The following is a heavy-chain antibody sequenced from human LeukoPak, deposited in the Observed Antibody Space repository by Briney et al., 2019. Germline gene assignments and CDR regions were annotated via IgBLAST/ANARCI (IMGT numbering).Heavy chain of an antibody. CDR2: IWYDRSNK. CDR1: GFTFSSYG. V-gene: IGHV3-33*01. D-gene: IGHD2-15*01. CDR3: ARDYSSFCLDF. Sequence: GGSLRLSCAASGFTFSSYGMHWVRQVPGKGLEWVAIIWYDRSNKYYADSVEGRFTISRDNSKNTLYLQMNSLRAEDTALYYCARDYSSFCLDFWGQGTLVTVSS. J-gene: IGHJ4*02.